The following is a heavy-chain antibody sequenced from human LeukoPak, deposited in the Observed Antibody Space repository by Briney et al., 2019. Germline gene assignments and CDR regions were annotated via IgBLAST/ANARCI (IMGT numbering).Heavy chain of an antibody. J-gene: IGHJ3*02. D-gene: IGHD3-3*01. CDR3: ARERAIFGVAPTSAAAFDI. Sequence: SETLSLTCTVSGGSISSGGYYWSWIRQPPGKGLEWIGYIYYSGSTYYNPSLKSRVTISVDTSKNQFSLKLSSVTAADTAVYYCARERAIFGVAPTSAAAFDIWGQGTMVTVSS. CDR1: GGSISSGGYY. CDR2: IYYSGST. V-gene: IGHV4-30-4*08.